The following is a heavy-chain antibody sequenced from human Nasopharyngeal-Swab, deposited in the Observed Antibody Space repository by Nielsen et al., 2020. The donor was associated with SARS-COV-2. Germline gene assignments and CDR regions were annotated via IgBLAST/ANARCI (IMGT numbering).Heavy chain of an antibody. CDR1: GFTYNNYA. J-gene: IGHJ4*02. CDR3: GKLAGAAVAGTPFDY. D-gene: IGHD6-19*01. V-gene: IGHV3-23*01. CDR2: ISGTGGST. Sequence: GESLKISCTASGFTYNNYAMSWVRQAPGKGLEWVSGISGTGGSTYYAGSVKGRFTISRDNSKNTLYLQMNSLRADDTAVYYCGKLAGAAVAGTPFDYWGQGTLVTVSS.